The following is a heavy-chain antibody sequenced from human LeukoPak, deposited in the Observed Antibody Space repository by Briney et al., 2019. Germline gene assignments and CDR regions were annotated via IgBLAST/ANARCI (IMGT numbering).Heavy chain of an antibody. J-gene: IGHJ4*02. CDR3: ATSNYYDSSADDY. V-gene: IGHV4-39*01. CDR1: DGSISSSSYY. Sequence: SETLSLTCTVSDGSISSSSYYWGWIRQPPGKGLEWIGSIYYSGSTYYNPSLKSRVTISVDTSKNQFSLKLSSVTAADTAVYYCATSNYYDSSADDYWGQGALVTVSS. D-gene: IGHD3-22*01. CDR2: IYYSGST.